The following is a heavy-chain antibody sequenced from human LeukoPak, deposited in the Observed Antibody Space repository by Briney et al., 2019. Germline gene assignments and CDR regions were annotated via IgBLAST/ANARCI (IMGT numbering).Heavy chain of an antibody. CDR3: ARELRRFLEWDNWFDP. V-gene: IGHV1-18*01. Sequence: ASLKVSCKASGYTFTIYGIGWVRQTPGQGLAWMGWISAYNGNTNYAQKLQGRVTMTTDTSTSTAYMELRSRRSDDTAVYYCARELRRFLEWDNWFDPWGQGTLVTVSS. D-gene: IGHD3-3*01. CDR2: ISAYNGNT. CDR1: GYTFTIYG. J-gene: IGHJ5*02.